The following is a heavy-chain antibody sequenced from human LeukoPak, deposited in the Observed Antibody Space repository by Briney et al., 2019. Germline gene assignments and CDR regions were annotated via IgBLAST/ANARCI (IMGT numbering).Heavy chain of an antibody. CDR3: ARASRGDLVGQTLASYYFDY. Sequence: ASVKVSCKASGYTFTGYYMHWVRQAPGQGLEWMGRINPNSGGTNYAQKFQGRVTMTRDTSISTAYMELSRLRSDDTAVYYCARASRGDLVGQTLASYYFDYWGQGTLVTVSS. D-gene: IGHD3-16*01. V-gene: IGHV1-2*06. J-gene: IGHJ4*02. CDR1: GYTFTGYY. CDR2: INPNSGGT.